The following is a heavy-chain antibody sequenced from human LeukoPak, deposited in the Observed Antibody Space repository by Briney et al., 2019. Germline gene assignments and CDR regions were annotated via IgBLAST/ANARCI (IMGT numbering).Heavy chain of an antibody. CDR1: GYTFVTYG. D-gene: IGHD3/OR15-3a*01. V-gene: IGHV1-18*01. CDR3: ARDDFDFDS. CDR2: INPHTGDT. J-gene: IGHJ4*02. Sequence: GASVKASCKASGYTFVTYGISWVRQAPGQGLEWMGWINPHTGDTKNAQKFHDRVTMTADPFTDTAYMELRSLRSDDTAVYCCARDDFDFDSWGQGTLVTVS.